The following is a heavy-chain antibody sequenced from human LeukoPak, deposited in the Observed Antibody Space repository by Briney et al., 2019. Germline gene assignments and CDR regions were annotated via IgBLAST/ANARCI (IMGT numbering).Heavy chain of an antibody. CDR1: GGSFSGYY. D-gene: IGHD6-19*01. Sequence: SETLSLTCAVYGGSFSGYYWSWIRQPPGKGLEWIGEINHSGSTNYNPSLKSRVTISVDTSKNQFSLKLSSVTAADTAVYYCARDRYSSGWGYYYYYGMDVWGQGTTVTVSS. CDR3: ARDRYSSGWGYYYYYGMDV. V-gene: IGHV4-34*01. CDR2: INHSGST. J-gene: IGHJ6*02.